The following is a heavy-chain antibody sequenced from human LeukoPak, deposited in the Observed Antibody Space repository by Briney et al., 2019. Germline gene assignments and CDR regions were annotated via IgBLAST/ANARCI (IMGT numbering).Heavy chain of an antibody. CDR3: ARFLITMVRGVIRRSYFDY. V-gene: IGHV4-34*01. Sequence: SETLSLACAVYGGSFSVYYWSWIRQPPGKGLEWIGEINHSGSTNYNPSLKSRVTISVDTSKNQFSLKLSSVTAADTAVYYCARFLITMVRGVIRRSYFDYWGQGTLVTVSS. J-gene: IGHJ4*02. CDR1: GGSFSVYY. CDR2: INHSGST. D-gene: IGHD3-10*01.